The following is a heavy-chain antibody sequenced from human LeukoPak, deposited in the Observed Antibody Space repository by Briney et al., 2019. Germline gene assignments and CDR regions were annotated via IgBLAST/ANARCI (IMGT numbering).Heavy chain of an antibody. CDR1: GFTFRDYY. D-gene: IGHD2/OR15-2a*01. V-gene: IGHV3-11*04. J-gene: IGHJ4*02. CDR3: ARDKNDGFDY. Sequence: GGSLRLSCAASGFTFRDYYMNWIRQPPGKGLVWISYISPSGSDIYYADSLKGRFTISRDNANNSLFLQMNSLRAEDTAVNYCARDKNDGFDYWGQGTLVTVSS. CDR2: ISPSGSDI.